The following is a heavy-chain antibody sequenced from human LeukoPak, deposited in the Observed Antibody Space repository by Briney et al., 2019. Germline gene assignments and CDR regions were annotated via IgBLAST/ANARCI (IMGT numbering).Heavy chain of an antibody. CDR3: ASPNCSSTSCLDAFDI. D-gene: IGHD2-2*01. Sequence: GGSLRLSCAASGFTFSSYSMNWVRQAPGKGLEWVSYISSSSSTIYYADSVKGRFTISRDNAKNSLYLQMNSLRAEDTAVYYCASPNCSSTSCLDAFDIWGQGTMVTVSS. J-gene: IGHJ3*02. V-gene: IGHV3-48*04. CDR1: GFTFSSYS. CDR2: ISSSSSTI.